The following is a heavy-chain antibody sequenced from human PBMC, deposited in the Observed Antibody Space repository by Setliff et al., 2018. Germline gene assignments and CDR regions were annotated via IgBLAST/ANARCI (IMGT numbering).Heavy chain of an antibody. Sequence: GGSLRLSCAASGFTFSTYRMHWVRQAPGKGLEWVVVTWGDGGNKYHADSVKGRFTNSRDNSKTTLYLQMNSLRLEDTAVYYCARTCSGSGCYAGLESWGQGTPVTVSS. CDR1: GFTFSTYR. CDR2: TWGDGGNK. D-gene: IGHD2-15*01. CDR3: ARTCSGSGCYAGLES. J-gene: IGHJ4*02. V-gene: IGHV3-33*08.